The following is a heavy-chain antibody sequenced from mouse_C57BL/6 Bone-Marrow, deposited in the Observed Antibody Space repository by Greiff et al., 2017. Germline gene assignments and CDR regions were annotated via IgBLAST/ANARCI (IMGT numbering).Heavy chain of an antibody. Sequence: EVKLVESGGGLVKPGGSLKLSCAASGFTFSDYGMHWVRQAPEKGLEWVAYISSGSSTIYYADTVKGRFTISRDNAKNTLFLQMTSLRSEDTAMYYCASQGENYGNYCFDYWGQGTTLTVSS. J-gene: IGHJ2*01. V-gene: IGHV5-17*01. CDR2: ISSGSSTI. CDR3: ASQGENYGNYCFDY. D-gene: IGHD2-1*01. CDR1: GFTFSDYG.